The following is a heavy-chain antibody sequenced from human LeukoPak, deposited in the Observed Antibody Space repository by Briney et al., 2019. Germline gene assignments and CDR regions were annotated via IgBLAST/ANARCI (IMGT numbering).Heavy chain of an antibody. CDR3: ARATEDCSSTSCYQYWFDP. V-gene: IGHV4-59*01. Sequence: PSETLSLTCTVSGGSISNYYWSWIRQPPGKGLEWIGYIHYGGSPNYNTSLKSRVSISVDTSKNQFSLKLNSVTAADTAVYYCARATEDCSSTSCYQYWFDPWGQGTLVTVSS. CDR2: IHYGGSP. J-gene: IGHJ5*02. CDR1: GGSISNYY. D-gene: IGHD2-2*01.